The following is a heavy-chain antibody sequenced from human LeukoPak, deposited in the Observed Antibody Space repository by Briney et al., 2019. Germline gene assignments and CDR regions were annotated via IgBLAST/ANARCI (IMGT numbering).Heavy chain of an antibody. CDR1: GFTFSSTW. J-gene: IGHJ4*02. V-gene: IGHV3-74*01. Sequence: GGSLRLSCEASGFTFSSTWMHWVRQAPGKGPMRVSRIHSDGTTTIYADSVKGRFTISRDNGRNTLYLQMNGLRAEDTAVYYCARDRYYVIDYWGQGTLVTVSS. D-gene: IGHD1-26*01. CDR3: ARDRYYVIDY. CDR2: IHSDGTTT.